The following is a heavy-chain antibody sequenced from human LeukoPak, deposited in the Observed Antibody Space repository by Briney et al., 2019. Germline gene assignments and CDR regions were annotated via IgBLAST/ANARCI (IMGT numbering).Heavy chain of an antibody. Sequence: SGGSLRLSCAASGFTFSSYAMHWVRQAPGKGLEWVAVISYDGSNKYYADSVKGRFTISRDNSKNTLYLQMNSLRAEDTAVYYCAKDEQLWPTGVDYWGQGTLVTVSS. J-gene: IGHJ4*02. CDR2: ISYDGSNK. CDR1: GFTFSSYA. D-gene: IGHD5-18*01. V-gene: IGHV3-30-3*01. CDR3: AKDEQLWPTGVDY.